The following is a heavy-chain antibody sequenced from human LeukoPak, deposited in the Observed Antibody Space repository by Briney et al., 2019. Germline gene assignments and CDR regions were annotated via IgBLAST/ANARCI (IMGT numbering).Heavy chain of an antibody. Sequence: GGSLRLSCAASGFTFSNFWMSWVRQAPGKGLEWVANIKQDGSEKYYVDSVKGRFTISRDNSKNTLYLQMNSLRAEDTAVYYCAKWEYGSGSYYRYWGQGTLVTVSS. CDR1: GFTFSNFW. J-gene: IGHJ4*02. CDR3: AKWEYGSGSYYRY. CDR2: IKQDGSEK. D-gene: IGHD3-10*01. V-gene: IGHV3-7*03.